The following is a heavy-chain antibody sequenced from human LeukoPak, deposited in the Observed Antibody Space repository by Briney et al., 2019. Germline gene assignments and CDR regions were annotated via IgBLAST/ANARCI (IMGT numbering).Heavy chain of an antibody. J-gene: IGHJ4*02. CDR2: IWFDGSNK. V-gene: IGHV3-33*06. D-gene: IGHD2-2*01. CDR3: AKDLVPYCSSSTCLGNFDY. Sequence: GGSLRLSCAASGFTFRRYGIHWVRQAPGKGLEWVAVIWFDGSNKYYADSVKGRFTISRDNSRNTLYLQMNSLTAEEDTAVYYCAKDLVPYCSSSTCLGNFDYWGQGTLVTVSS. CDR1: GFTFRRYG.